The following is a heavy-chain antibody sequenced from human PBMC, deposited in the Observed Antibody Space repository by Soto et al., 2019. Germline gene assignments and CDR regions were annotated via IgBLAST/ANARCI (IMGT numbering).Heavy chain of an antibody. D-gene: IGHD5-12*01. CDR2: ISTYSVDT. CDR3: ARHHGPTTSENWFDP. V-gene: IGHV1-18*01. CDR1: GYTFFTYD. Sequence: QVHLVQSGVEVKTPGASVMVSCQASGYTFFTYDISSVRQAPGQGLEWMGWISTYSVDTKYAQKCQGRVTMTTDTSTTTAYLELRSLRSDDTAVYYCARHHGPTTSENWFDPWGQGTLVTVSS. J-gene: IGHJ5*02.